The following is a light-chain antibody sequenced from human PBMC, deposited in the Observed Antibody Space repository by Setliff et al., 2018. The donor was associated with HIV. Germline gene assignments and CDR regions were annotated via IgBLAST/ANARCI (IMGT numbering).Light chain of an antibody. CDR1: RSNIGACFD. Sequence: ALTQPPSVSGAPGQRVTISCTGSRSNIGACFDVHWFQRLPGTAPKVVIYGDNYRPSGVPDRISGSNSGTSASLAITGLQAEDEADYYCQSYDSSLRGYVFGTGTKVTVL. J-gene: IGLJ1*01. CDR3: QSYDSSLRGYV. V-gene: IGLV1-40*01. CDR2: GDN.